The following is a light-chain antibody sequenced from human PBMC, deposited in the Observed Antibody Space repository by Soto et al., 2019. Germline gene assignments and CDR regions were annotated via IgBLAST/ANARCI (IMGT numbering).Light chain of an antibody. J-gene: IGKJ1*01. Sequence: IVLTQSPATLSLSPGERATHSCRASQSINRHLAWYRQKPGQAPRLLIYDASNRATGIPARFSGSGSGTEFTLTISGLQSEDFAVYYCQQYNNWPPATFGQGTKVDIK. CDR2: DAS. CDR3: QQYNNWPPAT. V-gene: IGKV3D-15*01. CDR1: QSINRH.